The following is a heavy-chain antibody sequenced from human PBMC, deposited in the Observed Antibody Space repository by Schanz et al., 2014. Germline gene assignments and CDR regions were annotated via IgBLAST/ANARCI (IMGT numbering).Heavy chain of an antibody. Sequence: EVQLVESGGGLVQPGGSLRLSCAASGFTFSIYGMSWVRQAPGKGLEWVSRMIGSGSSVFYADSVKGRFTISRDNLKNTVYLQMNSLRAGDTAVYYCEKDGRLPYYGTGSDFDYWGQGTLVAVSS. CDR3: EKDGRLPYYGTGSDFDY. CDR1: GFTFSIYG. J-gene: IGHJ4*02. D-gene: IGHD3-22*01. CDR2: MIGSGSSV. V-gene: IGHV3-23*04.